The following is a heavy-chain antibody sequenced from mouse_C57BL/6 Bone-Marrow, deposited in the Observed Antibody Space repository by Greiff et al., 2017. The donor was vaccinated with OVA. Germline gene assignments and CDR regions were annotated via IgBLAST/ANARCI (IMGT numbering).Heavy chain of an antibody. J-gene: IGHJ3*01. V-gene: IGHV5-6*01. Sequence: DVHLVESGGDLVKPGGSLKLSCAASGFTFSSYGMSWVRQTPDKRLEWVATISSGGSYTYYPDSVKGRFTISRDNAKNTLYLQMSSLKSEDTAMYYCARSRYYGSSPFAYWGQGTLVTVSA. CDR1: GFTFSSYG. D-gene: IGHD1-1*01. CDR3: ARSRYYGSSPFAY. CDR2: ISSGGSYT.